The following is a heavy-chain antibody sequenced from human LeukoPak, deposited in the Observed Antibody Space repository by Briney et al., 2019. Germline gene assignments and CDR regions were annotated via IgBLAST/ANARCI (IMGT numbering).Heavy chain of an antibody. CDR2: IYYGGTT. V-gene: IGHV4-39*07. CDR1: GGSISSSYY. D-gene: IGHD5-18*01. CDR3: ARGIQLCCFDY. Sequence: SETLSLTCTVSGGSISSSYYWGWIRQPPGKGLEWIASIYYGGTTYYNPSLKSRVTISVDTSKNQFSLKLSSVTAADTAVYYCARGIQLCCFDYWGQGTLVTVSS. J-gene: IGHJ4*02.